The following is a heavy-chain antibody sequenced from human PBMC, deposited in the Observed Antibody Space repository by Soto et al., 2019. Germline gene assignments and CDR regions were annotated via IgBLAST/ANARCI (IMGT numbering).Heavy chain of an antibody. Sequence: PGGSLRLSCAASGFTFNSYSMNWVRRAPGKGLEWVSSIRQSGDRSSYADSAKGRFTISRDNSKNTLYLQMNGLRLDDTAVYYCVTAVRTRLDNWGPGTLVTVSS. D-gene: IGHD3-10*01. V-gene: IGHV3-23*01. CDR2: IRQSGDRS. J-gene: IGHJ1*01. CDR1: GFTFNSYS. CDR3: VTAVRTRLDN.